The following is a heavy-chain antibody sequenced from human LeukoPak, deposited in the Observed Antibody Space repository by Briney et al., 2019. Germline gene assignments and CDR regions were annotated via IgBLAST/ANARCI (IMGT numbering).Heavy chain of an antibody. Sequence: GASLKISCKGSGSRFTSYWIGWVRQMPGKGLEWMGIIYPGDSDTRYSPSFQGQVTISADKSISTAYLQWSSLKASDTAMYYCARQGYSGYDPNWFDPWGQGTLVTVSS. J-gene: IGHJ5*02. V-gene: IGHV5-51*01. CDR2: IYPGDSDT. D-gene: IGHD5-12*01. CDR1: GSRFTSYW. CDR3: ARQGYSGYDPNWFDP.